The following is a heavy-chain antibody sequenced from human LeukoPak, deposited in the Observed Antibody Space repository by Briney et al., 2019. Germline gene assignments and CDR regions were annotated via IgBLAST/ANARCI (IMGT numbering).Heavy chain of an antibody. CDR1: GFTFDDYA. Sequence: GGSLRLSCAASGFTFDDYAMHWVRQAPGKGLEWVSLISWDGGSTYYADSVKGRFTISRDNSKNSLYLQMNSLRAEDTALYYCAKEYGDYEYYYYMDVWGKGTTVTVSS. V-gene: IGHV3-43D*03. CDR2: ISWDGGST. D-gene: IGHD4-17*01. J-gene: IGHJ6*03. CDR3: AKEYGDYEYYYYMDV.